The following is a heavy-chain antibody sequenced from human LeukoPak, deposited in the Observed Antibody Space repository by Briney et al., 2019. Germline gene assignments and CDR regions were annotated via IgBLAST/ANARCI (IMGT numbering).Heavy chain of an antibody. Sequence: ASVKVSCKASGYTFTSYYMHWVRQAPGQGLEWMGIINPSGGSTSYAQKFQGRVTMTRDTSTSTVYMELSSLRSEDTAVYYCASRGGYGGNSEVFDYWGQGTLVTVSS. D-gene: IGHD4-23*01. V-gene: IGHV1-46*01. J-gene: IGHJ4*02. CDR1: GYTFTSYY. CDR2: INPSGGST. CDR3: ASRGGYGGNSEVFDY.